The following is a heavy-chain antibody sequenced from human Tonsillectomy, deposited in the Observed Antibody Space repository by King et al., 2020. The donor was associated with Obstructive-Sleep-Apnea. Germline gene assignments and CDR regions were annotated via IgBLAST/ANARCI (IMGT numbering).Heavy chain of an antibody. CDR3: AKGSYRHDY. J-gene: IGHJ4*02. Sequence: VQLVESGGGLVQSGGSLRLSCAASGFTFSDYWMTWVRQAPGKGLEWVANIKQDGSEKYYVDSVKGRFTISRDNADNSLSLQMDSLRAEDTAVYYCAKGSYRHDYWGQGTLVIVSS. D-gene: IGHD3-16*02. V-gene: IGHV3-7*01. CDR1: GFTFSDYW. CDR2: IKQDGSEK.